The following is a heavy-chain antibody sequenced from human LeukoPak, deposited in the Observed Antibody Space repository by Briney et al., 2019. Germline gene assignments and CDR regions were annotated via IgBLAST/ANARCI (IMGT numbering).Heavy chain of an antibody. J-gene: IGHJ6*03. CDR2: IIPIFGTA. CDR1: GGTFSSYA. CDR3: ARDSGYCSSTSCYAYYYYYMDV. V-gene: IGHV1-69*05. D-gene: IGHD2-2*01. Sequence: ASVKVSCKASGGTFSSYAISWVRQAPGQGLEWMGGIIPIFGTANYAQKFQGRVTITTDESTSTAYMELSSLRSEDTAVYYCARDSGYCSSTSCYAYYYYYMDVWGKGTTVTVSS.